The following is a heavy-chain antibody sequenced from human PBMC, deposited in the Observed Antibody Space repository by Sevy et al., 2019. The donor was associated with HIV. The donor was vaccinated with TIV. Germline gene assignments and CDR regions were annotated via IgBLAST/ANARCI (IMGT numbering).Heavy chain of an antibody. Sequence: GGSLRLSCAASGFMFSSYDMNWVRQAPGKGLEWVSYISSTGSTLNYADSVRGRFTISRDNAKNSWFLQMNSLRAEDTAFYYCARDLPPSATTVAHFDYWGQGSLVTVSS. CDR2: ISSTGSTL. V-gene: IGHV3-48*03. J-gene: IGHJ4*02. CDR1: GFMFSSYD. D-gene: IGHD4-17*01. CDR3: ARDLPPSATTVAHFDY.